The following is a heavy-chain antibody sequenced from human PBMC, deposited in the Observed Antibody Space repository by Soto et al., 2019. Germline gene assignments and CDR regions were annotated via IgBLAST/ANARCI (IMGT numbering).Heavy chain of an antibody. J-gene: IGHJ3*01. CDR3: ARDLGRTSRIPNDAFNV. CDR2: LWYDGSTK. Sequence: GGSLRLSCAASGFTFSSCGMHWVRQAPGKGLEWVAVLWYDGSTKFYADSVKDRFTISRDNSKNTLSLQMNSLRVEDTAVYYCARDLGRTSRIPNDAFNVWGHGTMVTVSS. V-gene: IGHV3-33*01. CDR1: GFTFSSCG. D-gene: IGHD7-27*01.